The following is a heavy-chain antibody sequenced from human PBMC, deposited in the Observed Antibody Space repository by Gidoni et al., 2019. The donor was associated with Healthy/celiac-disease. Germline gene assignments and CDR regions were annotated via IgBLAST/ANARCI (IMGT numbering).Heavy chain of an antibody. CDR3: TTGWYYYDSSGYYEEVDY. J-gene: IGHJ4*02. V-gene: IGHV3-15*01. CDR1: GCTCSNAC. D-gene: IGHD3-22*01. CDR2: IKSKTDGGTT. Sequence: EVQLVESGGGLVQHGGSRRVSCAASGCTCSNACLSWVRQAPGKGLGWVGRIKSKTDGGTTDYAAPVKGRFTISRDDSKNTLYLQMNSLKTEDTAVYYCTTGWYYYDSSGYYEEVDYWGQGTLVTVSS.